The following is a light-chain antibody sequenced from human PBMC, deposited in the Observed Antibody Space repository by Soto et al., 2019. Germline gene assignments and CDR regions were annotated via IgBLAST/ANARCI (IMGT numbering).Light chain of an antibody. Sequence: DIQLTQSPSFLSASVGDRVTVTCRASQDISSFLAWYHQTPGKAPNLLIYAASTLQSGVPSRFSGSGSGKEFTLTISSLQPEDFATYYCQQLYSYPLTFGGGTKVEIK. J-gene: IGKJ4*01. CDR1: QDISSF. V-gene: IGKV1-9*01. CDR3: QQLYSYPLT. CDR2: AAS.